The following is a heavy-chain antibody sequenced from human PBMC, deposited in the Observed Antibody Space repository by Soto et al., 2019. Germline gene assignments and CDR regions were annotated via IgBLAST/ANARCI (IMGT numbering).Heavy chain of an antibody. J-gene: IGHJ4*02. CDR1: GFTFSSYA. CDR2: ISYDGSNT. V-gene: IGHV3-30-3*01. Sequence: QVQLVESGGGVVQPGRSLRLSCAASGFTFSSYAMNWVRQAPGKWLQWVALISYDGSNTYYADSVKGRFTISRDSSKNTLYLQMNSLRDADTAVYYCGRCSSTSCHLGSDYWGQGTLVTVSS. CDR3: GRCSSTSCHLGSDY. D-gene: IGHD2-2*01.